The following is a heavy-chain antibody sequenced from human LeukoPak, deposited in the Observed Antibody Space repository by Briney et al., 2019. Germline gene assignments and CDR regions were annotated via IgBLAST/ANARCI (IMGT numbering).Heavy chain of an antibody. CDR3: TTDYCDSSGYVF. CDR2: IKTKTAGGTI. J-gene: IGHJ4*02. Sequence: GGSLRLSCAASGFTFSNAWMNWVRQAPGKGLEWVGRIKTKTAGGTIDYAAPVKGRFTISRDDSKNMLYLQMNSLKTEDTAVYFCTTDYCDSSGYVFWGQGTLVTVSS. V-gene: IGHV3-15*07. D-gene: IGHD3-22*01. CDR1: GFTFSNAW.